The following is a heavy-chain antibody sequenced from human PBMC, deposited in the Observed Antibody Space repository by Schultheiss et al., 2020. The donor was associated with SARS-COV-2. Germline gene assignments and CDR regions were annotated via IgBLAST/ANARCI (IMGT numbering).Heavy chain of an antibody. J-gene: IGHJ4*02. CDR1: GGSISSYY. D-gene: IGHD2-15*01. V-gene: IGHV4-59*12. CDR3: ARGDRGLLVDY. Sequence: SQTLSLTCTVSGGSISSYYWSWIRQHPGKGLEWIGYIYYSGSTYYNPSLKSRVTISVDTSKNQFSLKLSSVTAADTAVYYCARGDRGLLVDYWGQGTLVTVSS. CDR2: IYYSGST.